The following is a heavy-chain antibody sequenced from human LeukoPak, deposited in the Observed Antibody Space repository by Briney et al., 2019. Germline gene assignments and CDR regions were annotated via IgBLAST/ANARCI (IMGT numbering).Heavy chain of an antibody. V-gene: IGHV4-34*01. J-gene: IGHJ4*02. D-gene: IGHD5-12*01. Sequence: SETLSLTCAVYGGSFSGYYWSWIRQPPGKGLEWIGEINHSGSTNYNPSLKSRVTISVDTSKNQFSLKLSSVTAAGTAVYYCARGPGYSGYDLRFDSWGQGILVTVSS. CDR1: GGSFSGYY. CDR3: ARGPGYSGYDLRFDS. CDR2: INHSGST.